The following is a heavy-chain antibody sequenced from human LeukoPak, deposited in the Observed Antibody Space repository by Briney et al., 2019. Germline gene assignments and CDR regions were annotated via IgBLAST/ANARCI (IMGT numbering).Heavy chain of an antibody. CDR1: GFTFDDYG. D-gene: IGHD6-19*01. CDR2: INWNGGST. V-gene: IGHV3-20*04. Sequence: GSLRLSCAASGFTFDDYGMSWVRQAPGKGLEWVSGINWNGGSTGYADSVKGRFTISRDNAKNSLYLQMNSLRAEDTAVYYCARVGRLAVAAKFDYWGQGTLVTVSS. CDR3: ARVGRLAVAAKFDY. J-gene: IGHJ4*02.